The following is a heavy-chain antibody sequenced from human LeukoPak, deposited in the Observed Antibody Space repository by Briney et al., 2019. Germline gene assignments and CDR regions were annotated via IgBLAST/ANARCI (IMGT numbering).Heavy chain of an antibody. V-gene: IGHV3-11*01. Sequence: PGGSLRLSCAASGFTFSDYYMGWIRQAPGKGLEWVSYISSSGSTIYYADSVKGRFTISRDNAKNSLYLQMNSLRAEDTAVYYCARNPSLIVRFDPWGQGTLVTVSS. CDR2: ISSSGSTI. J-gene: IGHJ5*02. CDR1: GFTFSDYY. D-gene: IGHD3-22*01. CDR3: ARNPSLIVRFDP.